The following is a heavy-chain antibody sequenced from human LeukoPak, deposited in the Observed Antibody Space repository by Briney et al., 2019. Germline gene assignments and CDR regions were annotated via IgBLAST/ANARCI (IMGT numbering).Heavy chain of an antibody. V-gene: IGHV4-34*01. CDR1: GGSFSGYY. Sequence: KPSETLSLTCAVYGGSFSGYYWSWIRQPPGKGLEWIGEINHSGGTNYNPSLKSRVTISVDTSKNQFSLKLSSVTAADTAVYYCARRLHRKKGIAAAGTDLDYWGQGTLVTVSS. CDR2: INHSGGT. D-gene: IGHD6-13*01. CDR3: ARRLHRKKGIAAAGTDLDY. J-gene: IGHJ4*02.